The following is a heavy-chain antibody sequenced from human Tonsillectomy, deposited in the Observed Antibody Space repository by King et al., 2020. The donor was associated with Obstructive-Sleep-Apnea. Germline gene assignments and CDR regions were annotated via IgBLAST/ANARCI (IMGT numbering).Heavy chain of an antibody. J-gene: IGHJ4*02. CDR1: GGSVSSGSYY. CDR3: ARGNDFWSGYYIRS. Sequence: VQLQESGPGLVKPSETLSLTCTVSGGSVSSGSYYWSWIRQPPGEGLEWIGDIYYSGSTNYNPTLKKRVTISVDTSKNQFSLKLGSVTAADTAVYYCARGNDFWSGYYIRSWGQGTLVTVSS. V-gene: IGHV4-61*01. D-gene: IGHD3-3*01. CDR2: IYYSGST.